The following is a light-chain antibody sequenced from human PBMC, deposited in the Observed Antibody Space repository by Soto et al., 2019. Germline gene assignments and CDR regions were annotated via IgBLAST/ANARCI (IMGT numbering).Light chain of an antibody. V-gene: IGKV3-20*01. CDR1: QSMSSSF. CDR3: QQYDTAPLT. J-gene: IGKJ1*01. CDR2: GAS. Sequence: EIVLTQSPVTLSLSPGERATLSCRASQSMSSSFLAWYQQKPGQAPRLLRYGASSRATGSPDRFSGSGAGTDFTLTSSRLEPEDFAVYHCQQYDTAPLTFGQGTKVDI.